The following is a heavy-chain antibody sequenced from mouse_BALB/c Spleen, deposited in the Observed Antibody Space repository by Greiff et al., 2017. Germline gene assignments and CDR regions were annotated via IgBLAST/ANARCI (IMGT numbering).Heavy chain of an antibody. Sequence: QVQLQQSGAELAKPGASVKMSCKASGCTFTSYWMHWVKQRPGQGLEWIGYIYPSTGYTEYNQKFKDKATVTADKSSSTAYMQLSSLTSEDSAVYYCARVTVVAPDYWGQGTTLTVSS. CDR1: GCTFTSYW. CDR3: ARVTVVAPDY. J-gene: IGHJ2*01. D-gene: IGHD1-1*01. CDR2: IYPSTGYT. V-gene: IGHV1-7*01.